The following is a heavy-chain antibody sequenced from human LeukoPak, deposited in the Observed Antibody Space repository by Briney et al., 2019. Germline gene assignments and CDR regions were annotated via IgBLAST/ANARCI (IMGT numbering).Heavy chain of an antibody. D-gene: IGHD5-18*01. J-gene: IGHJ4*02. Sequence: GGSVRLSCAASGFTFDDYGMSWVRQVPGKGLEWVSGIIWNGVNTGYADSVKGRLTISRDNAKNSLYLQMNSLRAGDTAVYFCARDRWGYSYGGDWGQGTLVTVSS. CDR1: GFTFDDYG. CDR3: ARDRWGYSYGGD. V-gene: IGHV3-20*04. CDR2: IIWNGVNT.